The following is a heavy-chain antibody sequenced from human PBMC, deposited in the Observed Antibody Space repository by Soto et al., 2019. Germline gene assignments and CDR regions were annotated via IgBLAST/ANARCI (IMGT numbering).Heavy chain of an antibody. V-gene: IGHV1-69*01. CDR1: GGTFSSYA. CDR3: ARDYSVGELHKVGIGP. J-gene: IGHJ5*02. Sequence: QVQLVQSGAEVKKPGSSVKVSCKASGGTFSSYAISWVRQAPGQGLEWMGGIIPIFGTANYAQKFQGRVTITADESTSTAYLELSSLRSEDTAVYYCARDYSVGELHKVGIGPWCQGTLVTVSS. D-gene: IGHD3-10*01. CDR2: IIPIFGTA.